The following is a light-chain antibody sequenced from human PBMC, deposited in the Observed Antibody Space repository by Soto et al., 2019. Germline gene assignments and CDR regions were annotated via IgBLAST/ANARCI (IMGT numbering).Light chain of an antibody. CDR3: QQYNTGPRT. V-gene: IGKV3-15*01. CDR1: QSVRSN. CDR2: RAF. Sequence: EIVRTQSPATMSVSPGERATLSCRASQSVRSNLAWYQQTPGQAPMLLIYRAFTRATNIAARFSGSGSGTEFTLTLSSLQSEDFAMYYCQQYNTGPRTFGQGTKVEIK. J-gene: IGKJ1*01.